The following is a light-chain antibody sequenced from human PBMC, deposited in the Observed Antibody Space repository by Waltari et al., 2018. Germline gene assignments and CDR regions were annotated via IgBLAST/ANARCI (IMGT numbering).Light chain of an antibody. CDR1: TSNIGATT. V-gene: IGLV1-44*01. J-gene: IGLJ3*02. CDR3: ATWDDTLNVWM. Sequence: QSVLTQPPSASGTPGQRVTIACSGGTSNIGATTVTWSQQLPGTAPKLPIYSNNQRPSGVPDRFSGSKSGTSASLAISGLQSEDEADYYCATWDDTLNVWMFGGGTKLTVL. CDR2: SNN.